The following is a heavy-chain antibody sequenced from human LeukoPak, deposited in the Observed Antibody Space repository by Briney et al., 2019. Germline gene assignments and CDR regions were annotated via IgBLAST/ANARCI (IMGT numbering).Heavy chain of an antibody. CDR2: MSGSSTYI. CDR1: GFTFRSYS. CDR3: AREGGNYFYMDI. Sequence: GGSLRLSCTASGFTFRSYSMSWVRQAPGKVLEWISSMSGSSTYIYYGDSVRGRFTISRDNAKNSLHLQMNSLRADDAGVYYCAREGGNYFYMDIWGIGTTVTISS. D-gene: IGHD2-15*01. V-gene: IGHV3-21*01. J-gene: IGHJ6*03.